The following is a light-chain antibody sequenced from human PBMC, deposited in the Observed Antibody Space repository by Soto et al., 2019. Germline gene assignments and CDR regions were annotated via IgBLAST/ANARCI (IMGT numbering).Light chain of an antibody. CDR3: QQLNSYPIT. V-gene: IGKV1-5*01. Sequence: DIQMTQSPSTLSASVGERVTITCRASQSVSNWLAWYQQKPGKAPKLLIYDVSSLESGAPSRFSGSGSGTEFTLTISSLQPEDFATYYCQQLNSYPITFGQGTRLEI. J-gene: IGKJ5*01. CDR2: DVS. CDR1: QSVSNW.